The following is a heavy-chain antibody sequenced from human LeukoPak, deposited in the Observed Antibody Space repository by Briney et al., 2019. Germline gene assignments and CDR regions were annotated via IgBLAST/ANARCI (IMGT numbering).Heavy chain of an antibody. J-gene: IGHJ4*02. Sequence: ASVKVSCKSSVYTFTSYDISWVRQASGQGLEWMGWISAYNGNTNYAQKLQGRVTMTTDTSTSTAYMELRSLRSDDTAVYYCARDLTHPPSTESGYWGQGTLVTVSS. V-gene: IGHV1-18*01. D-gene: IGHD1-14*01. CDR2: ISAYNGNT. CDR1: VYTFTSYD. CDR3: ARDLTHPPSTESGY.